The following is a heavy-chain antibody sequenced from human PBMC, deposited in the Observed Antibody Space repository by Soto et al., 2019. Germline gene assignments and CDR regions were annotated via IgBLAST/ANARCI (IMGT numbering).Heavy chain of an antibody. J-gene: IGHJ4*02. V-gene: IGHV3-33*01. CDR1: GFAFSNFG. CDR3: ARDPGQDEDMDY. CDR2: IWHNGKNK. Sequence: QVQVVESGGGVVQPGRSLRLSCVASGFAFSNFGMHWVRQVPGKGLEWVAVIWHNGKNKDYADYAKGRFTISRDNSKNILYLEMNSLRVEDTAVYDCARDPGQDEDMDYWGKGTLVIVSS.